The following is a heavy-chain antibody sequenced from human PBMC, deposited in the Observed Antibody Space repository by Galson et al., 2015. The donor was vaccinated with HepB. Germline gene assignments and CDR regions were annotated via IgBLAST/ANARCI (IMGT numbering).Heavy chain of an antibody. CDR3: ARAPRYCSSTSCPYYYYYYMDV. Sequence: SLRLSCAASGFTFSSYGMHWVRQAPGKGLEWVAVIWYDGSNKYYADSVKGRFTISRDNSKNTLYLQMNSLRAEDTAVYYCARAPRYCSSTSCPYYYYYYMDVWGKGTTVTVSS. V-gene: IGHV3-33*01. D-gene: IGHD2-2*01. CDR1: GFTFSSYG. CDR2: IWYDGSNK. J-gene: IGHJ6*03.